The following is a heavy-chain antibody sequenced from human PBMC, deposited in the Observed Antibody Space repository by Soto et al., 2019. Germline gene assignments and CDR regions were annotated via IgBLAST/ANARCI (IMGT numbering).Heavy chain of an antibody. J-gene: IGHJ4*02. D-gene: IGHD1-26*01. CDR2: IYHSGST. CDR1: GGSISSGGYS. CDR3: ARGGVGALGY. Sequence: QLQLQESGSGLVKPSQTLSLTCAVSGGSISSGGYSWSWIRQPPGKGLEWIGYIYHSGSTYYNPSLKSRVTIVVDRSKKQFPLKLSSGTAADTAGYYCARGGVGALGYWGQGTLVTVSS. V-gene: IGHV4-30-2*01.